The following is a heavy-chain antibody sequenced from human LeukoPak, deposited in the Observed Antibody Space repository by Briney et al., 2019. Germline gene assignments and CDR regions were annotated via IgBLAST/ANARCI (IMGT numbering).Heavy chain of an antibody. Sequence: SETLSLTCAVYGGSFSGYYWSWLRQPPGKGLEWIGEINHSRSTNDNPSLRSRVTISVDTSKNQFDLKLSSVTAADTAVYYCARTRRITMVRGPKPRAFDIWGQGTMVTVYS. V-gene: IGHV4-34*01. D-gene: IGHD3-10*01. CDR1: GGSFSGYY. CDR2: INHSRST. J-gene: IGHJ3*02. CDR3: ARTRRITMVRGPKPRAFDI.